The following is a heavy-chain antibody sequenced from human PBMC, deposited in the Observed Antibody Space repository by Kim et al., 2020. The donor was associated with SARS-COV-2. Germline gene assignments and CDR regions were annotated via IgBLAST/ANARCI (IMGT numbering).Heavy chain of an antibody. J-gene: IGHJ4*02. CDR1: GFTFSSYA. Sequence: GGSLRLSCAASGFTFSSYALSWVRQAPGKGLEWVSGISGSGSHTYYADSVRGRFSISRDNSKNTLYLQMNSLRAEDTAVYYCAKDQGLYVPGNYWGEGTL. CDR3: AKDQGLYVPGNY. CDR2: ISGSGSHT. V-gene: IGHV3-23*01. D-gene: IGHD2-8*01.